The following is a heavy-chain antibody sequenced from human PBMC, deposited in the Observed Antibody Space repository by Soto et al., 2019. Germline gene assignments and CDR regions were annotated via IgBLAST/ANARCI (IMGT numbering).Heavy chain of an antibody. CDR2: IKQDGSEK. D-gene: IGHD3-22*01. J-gene: IGHJ1*01. CDR3: ASLQWFQYFQH. V-gene: IGHV3-7*05. CDR1: GFTFSSYW. Sequence: GGSLRLSCAASGFTFSSYWMSWVRQAPGKGLEWVANIKQDGSEKYYVDSVKGRFTISRDNAKNSLYLQMNSLRAEDTAVYYCASLQWFQYFQHWGQGTLVTVSS.